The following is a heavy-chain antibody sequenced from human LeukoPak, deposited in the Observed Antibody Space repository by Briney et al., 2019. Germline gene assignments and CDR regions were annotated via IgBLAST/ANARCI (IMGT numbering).Heavy chain of an antibody. J-gene: IGHJ3*02. D-gene: IGHD5-18*01. CDR1: GYTFTSYG. CDR3: ASGEIQLWLLAFDI. Sequence: ASAKVSCKASGYTFTSYGISWVRQAPGQGLEWMGWMNPNSGNTGYAQKFQGRVTMTRNTSISTAYMELSSLRSEDTAVYYCASGEIQLWLLAFDIWGQGTMVTVSS. V-gene: IGHV1-8*02. CDR2: MNPNSGNT.